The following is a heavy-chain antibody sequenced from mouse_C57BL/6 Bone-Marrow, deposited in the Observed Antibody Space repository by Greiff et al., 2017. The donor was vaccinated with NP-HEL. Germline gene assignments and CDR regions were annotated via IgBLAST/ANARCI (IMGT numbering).Heavy chain of an antibody. CDR3: ARDTTVVARAWYFDV. D-gene: IGHD1-1*01. J-gene: IGHJ1*03. CDR2: IDPSDSYT. V-gene: IGHV1-69*01. Sequence: QVQLQQPGAELVMPGASVKLSCKASGYTFTSYWMHWVKQRPGQGLEWIGEIDPSDSYTNYNQKFKGKSTLTVDKSSSTAYMQLSSLTSEDSAVYYCARDTTVVARAWYFDVWGTGTTVTVAS. CDR1: GYTFTSYW.